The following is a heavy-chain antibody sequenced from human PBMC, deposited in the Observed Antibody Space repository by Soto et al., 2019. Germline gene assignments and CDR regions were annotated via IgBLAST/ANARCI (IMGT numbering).Heavy chain of an antibody. J-gene: IGHJ6*02. CDR1: TFTFRIYV. V-gene: IGHV3-23*01. D-gene: IGHD3-10*01. CDR2: ISGSGGAT. Sequence: EVQLLESGGGLVQPGGSLRLSCAASTFTFRIYVMNWVRQAPGKGLEWVSAISGSGGATYYAESVKGRFTVSRDNSKNTPSRQTNSLRDDATAVYFCATGAPRPPSNGAGLDLWGQGTTVTVS. CDR3: ATGAPRPPSNGAGLDL.